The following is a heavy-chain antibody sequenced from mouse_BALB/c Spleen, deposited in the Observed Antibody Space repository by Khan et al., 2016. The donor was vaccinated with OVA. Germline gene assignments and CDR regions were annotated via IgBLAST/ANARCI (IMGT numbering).Heavy chain of an antibody. J-gene: IGHJ4*01. Sequence: EVKLVESGGGLVQPGGSRKLSCAASGFTFSSFGMHWVRQAPEKGLEWVAYISSGSSTIYYADTVKGRFTISRDNPKNTLFLQMTSLRSEDTAMYYCARRKLTGDAIDYWGQGTSVTISS. D-gene: IGHD4-1*01. CDR3: ARRKLTGDAIDY. CDR2: ISSGSSTI. CDR1: GFTFSSFG. V-gene: IGHV5-17*02.